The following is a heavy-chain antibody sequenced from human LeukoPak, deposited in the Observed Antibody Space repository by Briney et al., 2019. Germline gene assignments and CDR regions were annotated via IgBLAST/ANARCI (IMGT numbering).Heavy chain of an antibody. D-gene: IGHD3-10*01. CDR3: AREGYGSFPGV. Sequence: SETLSLTCTVSGGSISSYYWSWIRQPPGKGLEWIGYIYYSGSTNYNPSLKSRVTISVDTSKNQFSLKLSSVTAADTAVYYCAREGYGSFPGVWSQGTTVTVSS. J-gene: IGHJ6*02. CDR2: IYYSGST. CDR1: GGSISSYY. V-gene: IGHV4-59*12.